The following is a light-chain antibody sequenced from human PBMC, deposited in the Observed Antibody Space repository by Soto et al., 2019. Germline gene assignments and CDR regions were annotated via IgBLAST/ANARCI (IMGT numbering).Light chain of an antibody. CDR3: QQYNNWPPWT. CDR2: GAS. V-gene: IGKV3-15*01. CDR1: RSVSSN. J-gene: IGKJ1*01. Sequence: EFVLTQSPATLSVSPGERATLSCRASRSVSSNLAWYQQKPGQAPRLLIYGASTRATGIPARFSGSGSGTEFTLTISSLQSEDFAVYYCQQYNNWPPWTFGQGTKVDIK.